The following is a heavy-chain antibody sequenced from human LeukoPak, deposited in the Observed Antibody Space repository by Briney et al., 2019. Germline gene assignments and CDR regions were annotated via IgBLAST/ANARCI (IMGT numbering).Heavy chain of an antibody. J-gene: IGHJ4*02. D-gene: IGHD3-10*01. CDR1: GGSISSYY. CDR2: INHSGST. Sequence: SETLSLTCTVSGGSISSYYWSWIRQPPGKGLEWIGEINHSGSTNYNPSLKSRVTISVDTSKNQFSLKLSSVTAADTAVYYCAGGLLWFGEDYWGQGTLVTVSS. CDR3: AGGLLWFGEDY. V-gene: IGHV4-34*01.